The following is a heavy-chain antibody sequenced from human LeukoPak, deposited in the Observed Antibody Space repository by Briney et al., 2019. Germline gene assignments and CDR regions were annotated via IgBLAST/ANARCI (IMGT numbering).Heavy chain of an antibody. V-gene: IGHV1-2*02. CDR2: INPNSGGT. D-gene: IGHD1-26*01. CDR1: RYTFTGYY. Sequence: ASVKVSCKASRYTFTGYYMHWVRQAPGQGLEWMGWINPNSGGTNYAQKFQGRVTRTRDTSISTAYMELSRLRSDDTAVYYCARSGDYYYYYYMDVWGKGTTVTVSS. CDR3: ARSGDYYYYYYMDV. J-gene: IGHJ6*03.